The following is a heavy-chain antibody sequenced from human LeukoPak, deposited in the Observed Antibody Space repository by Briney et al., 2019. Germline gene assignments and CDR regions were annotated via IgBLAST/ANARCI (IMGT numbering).Heavy chain of an antibody. D-gene: IGHD2-21*02. V-gene: IGHV5-51*01. J-gene: IGHJ4*02. CDR2: IYPGDSNT. CDR3: ARQPLVRDCGGDCEFDY. Sequence: GESLKISCKGSGYIFTTYWIGWVRQMPGKGLEWMGIIYPGDSNTRYSPSFQGQVTISADKSISTAYLQWTSLKASDTAIYYCARQPLVRDCGGDCEFDYWGQGTRVSVSS. CDR1: GYIFTTYW.